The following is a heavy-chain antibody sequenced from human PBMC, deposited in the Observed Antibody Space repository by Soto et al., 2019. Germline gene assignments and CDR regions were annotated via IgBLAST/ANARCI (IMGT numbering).Heavy chain of an antibody. D-gene: IGHD3-22*01. CDR1: GGTFSSYA. V-gene: IGHV1-69*06. CDR3: ARGYYDSSGYYPGYYYGMDV. Sequence: SVKVSCKASGGTFSSYAISWVRQAPGQGLEWMGGIIPIFGTANYAQKFQGRVTITADKSTSTAYMELSSLRSEDTAVYYCARGYYDSSGYYPGYYYGMDVWSQGTTVTVSS. CDR2: IIPIFGTA. J-gene: IGHJ6*02.